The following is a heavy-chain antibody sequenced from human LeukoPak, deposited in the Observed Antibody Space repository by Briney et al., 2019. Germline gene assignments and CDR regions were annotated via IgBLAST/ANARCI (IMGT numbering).Heavy chain of an antibody. V-gene: IGHV3-30*04. J-gene: IGHJ4*02. CDR3: ARDAVYGGYVDY. D-gene: IGHD4/OR15-4a*01. CDR1: GLSLGSYA. Sequence: GRSLRLSCAASGLSLGSYAMHWVGEAPGKRLEWVAVISYDGSNKYYADSVKGRFTISRDNSKNTLYLQMNSLRAEDTAVYYCARDAVYGGYVDYWGQGTLVTVSS. CDR2: ISYDGSNK.